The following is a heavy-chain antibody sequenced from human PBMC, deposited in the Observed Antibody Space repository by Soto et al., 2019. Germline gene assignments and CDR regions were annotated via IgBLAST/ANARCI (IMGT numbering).Heavy chain of an antibody. CDR1: AYSISSSNW. CDR2: IYYSGST. V-gene: IGHV4-28*03. D-gene: IGHD2-2*02. Sequence: SETLSLTCALSAYSISSSNWWGWIRQPPGKGLEGIGYIYYSGSTSYNPSLKSRVTISVDTSKNQCSLKPSSVTAADTAVYYCARVGVPRRSLYQTERASFDYWGQGTLVTVSS. CDR3: ARVGVPRRSLYQTERASFDY. J-gene: IGHJ4*02.